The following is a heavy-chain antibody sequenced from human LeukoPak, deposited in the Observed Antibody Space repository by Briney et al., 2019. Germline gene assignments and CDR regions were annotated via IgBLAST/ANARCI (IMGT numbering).Heavy chain of an antibody. J-gene: IGHJ4*02. V-gene: IGHV4-59*13. CDR3: ARYSYDRSVYHYYFDY. CDR2: ISYSGSA. D-gene: IGHD3-22*01. Sequence: SETLSLTCTVSGGSISSYFWSWIRQPPGKGLEWIGYISYSGSASYDPSLKSRVTISVDTSKNQFSLKLNSVTAADTAVYYCARYSYDRSVYHYYFDYWGQGTLVTVSS. CDR1: GGSISSYF.